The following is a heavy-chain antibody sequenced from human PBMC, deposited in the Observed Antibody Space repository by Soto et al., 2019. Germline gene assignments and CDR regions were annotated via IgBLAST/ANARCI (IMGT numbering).Heavy chain of an antibody. CDR1: GFTFEDYA. CDR3: TKDVAWGGSHVNPAFDA. Sequence: EMKLVESGGGLVQPGRSLRLSCAASGFTFEDYAVHWVRQAPGKGLEWVSGISWNSDIIDYADSVKGRFTISRDNARNCLYLQMDRLRPEDTALYYCTKDVAWGGSHVNPAFDAWGQGTMVSVSA. V-gene: IGHV3-9*01. J-gene: IGHJ3*01. CDR2: ISWNSDII. D-gene: IGHD1-26*01.